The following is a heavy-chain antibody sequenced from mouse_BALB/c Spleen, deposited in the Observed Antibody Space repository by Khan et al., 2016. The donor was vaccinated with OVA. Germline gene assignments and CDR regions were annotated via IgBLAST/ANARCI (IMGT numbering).Heavy chain of an antibody. D-gene: IGHD2-14*01. V-gene: IGHV3-8*02. CDR1: GDSITSGY. J-gene: IGHJ3*01. Sequence: EVQLQESGPSLVKPSQTLSLTCSVTGDSITSGYWCWIRKFPGNKLEYMGYILYSGSTYYNPSLKSRISITRHTAQNQYNPQLKSVTTEDTATYYCARSTYRYAFAYWGQGTLVTVSA. CDR2: ILYSGST. CDR3: ARSTYRYAFAY.